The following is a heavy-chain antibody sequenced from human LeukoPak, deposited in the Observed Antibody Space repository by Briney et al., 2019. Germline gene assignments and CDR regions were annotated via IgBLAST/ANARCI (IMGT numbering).Heavy chain of an antibody. V-gene: IGHV3-23*01. CDR1: GFTFSSYA. CDR3: AKDPLASWSFNWFDP. Sequence: GGSLRLSCAASGFTFSSYAMSWVRQAPGKGLEWVSAISGSGGSTYYADSVKGRLTISRDNSKNTLYPQMNSLRAEDTAVYYCAKDPLASWSFNWFDPWGQGTLVTVSS. J-gene: IGHJ5*02. CDR2: ISGSGGST. D-gene: IGHD3-3*02.